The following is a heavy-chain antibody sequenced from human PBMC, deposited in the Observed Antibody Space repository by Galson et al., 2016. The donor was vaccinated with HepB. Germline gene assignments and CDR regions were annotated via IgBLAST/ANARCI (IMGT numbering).Heavy chain of an antibody. CDR1: GYTFTSYD. V-gene: IGHV1-8*01. J-gene: IGHJ4*02. CDR3: ARGPLGPADRHFDY. CDR2: MNPNSGDT. Sequence: SVKVSCKASGYTFTSYDINWVRQAPGQGLEWMGWMNPNSGDTGYGRKFQGRVTMTRSASIDTAYMELSSLRSEDTAMYYCARGPLGPADRHFDYWGQGTLVTVSS. D-gene: IGHD1-14*01.